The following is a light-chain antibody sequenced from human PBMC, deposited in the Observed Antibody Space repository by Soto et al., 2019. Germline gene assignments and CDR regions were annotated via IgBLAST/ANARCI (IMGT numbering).Light chain of an antibody. J-gene: IGLJ1*01. CDR1: SSDVGGYKY. CDR3: GSYTSSDTPYV. Sequence: QSVLTRHASVSGSPGQSITISCTGTSSDVGGYKYVSWYQQHPDKAPKLIIYVVSNRPSGVSNRFSGSKSGNTASLTISGLQAEDEADYYCGSYTSSDTPYVFGTGTKVTVL. CDR2: VVS. V-gene: IGLV2-14*01.